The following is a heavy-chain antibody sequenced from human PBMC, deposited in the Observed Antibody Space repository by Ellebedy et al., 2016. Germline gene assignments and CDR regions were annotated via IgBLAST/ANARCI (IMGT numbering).Heavy chain of an antibody. CDR2: ISPSSITI. CDR1: GFTFSDYY. V-gene: IGHV3-11*01. D-gene: IGHD1-1*01. Sequence: GESLKISXAASGFTFSDYYISWIRQTPGKGLEWVTYISPSSITISYTDSVKGRFTISRDNAKNSLYLQLSSLRVEDTAVYFCARGTGHFDYWGQGTLVTVSS. CDR3: ARGTGHFDY. J-gene: IGHJ4*02.